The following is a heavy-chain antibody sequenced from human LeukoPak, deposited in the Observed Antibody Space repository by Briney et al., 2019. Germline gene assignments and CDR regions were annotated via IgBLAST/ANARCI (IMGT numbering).Heavy chain of an antibody. CDR1: GFTFSSYW. J-gene: IGHJ5*02. D-gene: IGHD3-10*01. CDR3: ARDGYGSGSSPNNWFDP. V-gene: IGHV3-74*01. CDR2: INSDGSST. Sequence: GGSLRLSCAASGFTFSSYWMHWVRQAPGKGLVWVSRINSDGSSTSYADSVKGRFTISRDNAKNTLYLQMNSLRAEDAAVYYCARDGYGSGSSPNNWFDPWGQGTLVTVSS.